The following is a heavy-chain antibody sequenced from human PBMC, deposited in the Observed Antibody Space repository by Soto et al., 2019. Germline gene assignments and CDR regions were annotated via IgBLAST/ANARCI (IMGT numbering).Heavy chain of an antibody. D-gene: IGHD1-26*01. Sequence: ASVKVSCKVSGYTLTELSMHWVRQAPGKGLEWMGWINPYNGNTKYAQKLQGRVTMTKDTSTSTAYMELRSLRSDDTAVYYCARDAAVGLFDYWGQGTLVTVSS. CDR3: ARDAAVGLFDY. CDR1: GYTLTELS. V-gene: IGHV1-18*01. CDR2: INPYNGNT. J-gene: IGHJ4*02.